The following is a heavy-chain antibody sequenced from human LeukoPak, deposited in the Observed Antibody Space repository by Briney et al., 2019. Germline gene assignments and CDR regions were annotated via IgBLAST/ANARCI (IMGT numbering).Heavy chain of an antibody. D-gene: IGHD1-1*01. CDR3: ARDPTGTYVDY. J-gene: IGHJ4*02. CDR2: IYYSGST. Sequence: PSETLSLTCTVSGGSISSYYWSWIRQPPGKGLEWIGYIYYSGSTNYNPSLKSRVTISVDTSKNQFSLKLSSVTAADTAVYYCARDPTGTYVDYWAQGTLVTVSS. CDR1: GGSISSYY. V-gene: IGHV4-59*01.